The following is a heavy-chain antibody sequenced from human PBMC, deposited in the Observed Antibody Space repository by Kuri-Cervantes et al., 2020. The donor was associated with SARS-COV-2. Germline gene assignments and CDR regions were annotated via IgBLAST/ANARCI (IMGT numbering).Heavy chain of an antibody. D-gene: IGHD1-26*01. V-gene: IGHV1-18*04. CDR2: ISAYNLKT. Sequence: ASVKVSCKASGFIFTSYGISWVRQAPGQGLEWMGWISAYNLKTIYAQKVQDRVTMTVDTNTDTAFMEVRSLRSDDTAVYYCARGRWDAILDYWGQGTLVTVSS. CDR1: GFIFTSYG. J-gene: IGHJ4*02. CDR3: ARGRWDAILDY.